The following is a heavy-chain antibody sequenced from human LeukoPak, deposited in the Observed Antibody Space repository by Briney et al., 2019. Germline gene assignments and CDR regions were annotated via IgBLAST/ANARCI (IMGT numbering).Heavy chain of an antibody. J-gene: IGHJ6*02. CDR3: VRDYYGMDV. V-gene: IGHV3-64D*06. Sequence: GGSLRPSCSASGFTLQNYAMYWVRQAPGKELEQVSLTHGNGGNTDYADSVKGGFTISRDYSKNTLYLQLTSLSVEDTAVYYCVRDYYGMDVWGQGTTVTVSS. D-gene: IGHD3-10*01. CDR1: GFTLQNYA. CDR2: THGNGGNT.